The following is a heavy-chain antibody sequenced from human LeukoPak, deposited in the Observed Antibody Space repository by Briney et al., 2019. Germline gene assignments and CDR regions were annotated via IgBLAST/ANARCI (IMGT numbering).Heavy chain of an antibody. J-gene: IGHJ4*02. CDR3: AKEPFVVVTAILRWFYFDY. CDR1: AFTFHDYG. D-gene: IGHD2-21*02. CDR2: INWNSGST. Sequence: GGSLRLSCAASAFTFHDYGMSWVRHAPGKGLEWVSSINWNSGSTGYADSVKGRFSISRDNGKNSLYLQMNSLRAEDTAVYYCAKEPFVVVTAILRWFYFDYWGQGTLVTVSS. V-gene: IGHV3-20*04.